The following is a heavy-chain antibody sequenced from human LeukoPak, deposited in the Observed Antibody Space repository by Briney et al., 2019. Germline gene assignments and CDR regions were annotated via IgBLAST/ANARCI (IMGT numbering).Heavy chain of an antibody. Sequence: GGSLRLSCAASGFTFSSYWMSWVRQAPGKGLEWVANIKQDGSEKYYVDSVKGRFTISRDNAKNSLYLQMNSLRAEDTAVYYCARPDRYFDYNNFDYWGQGTLVTVSS. J-gene: IGHJ4*02. CDR2: IKQDGSEK. V-gene: IGHV3-7*01. CDR1: GFTFSSYW. D-gene: IGHD3-16*01. CDR3: ARPDRYFDYNNFDY.